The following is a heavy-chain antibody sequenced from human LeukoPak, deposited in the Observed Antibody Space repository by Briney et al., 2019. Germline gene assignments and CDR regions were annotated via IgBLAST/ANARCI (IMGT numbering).Heavy chain of an antibody. J-gene: IGHJ6*02. D-gene: IGHD4/OR15-4a*01. V-gene: IGHV3-30*18. Sequence: PGGSLRLSSAASGFTFSSYGMHWVRQAPGKGLECVAVISYDGSNKYYADSVKGRFTISRDNSKNTLYLQMNSLRAEDTAVYYCAKDLDGATYGMDVWGQGTTVTVSS. CDR2: ISYDGSNK. CDR3: AKDLDGATYGMDV. CDR1: GFTFSSYG.